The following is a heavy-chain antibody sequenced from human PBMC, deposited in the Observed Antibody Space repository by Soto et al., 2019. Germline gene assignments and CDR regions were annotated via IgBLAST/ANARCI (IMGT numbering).Heavy chain of an antibody. D-gene: IGHD5-18*01. CDR1: GFTFSSYA. V-gene: IGHV3-23*01. CDR3: AKDQNIQLWPRYYYYGIDV. Sequence: GGSLRLSCAASGFTFSSYAMSWVRQAPGKGLEWVSAISGSGGSTYYADSVKGRFTISRDNSKNTLYLQMNSLRAEDTAVYYCAKDQNIQLWPRYYYYGIDVWGQGTTVTVSS. CDR2: ISGSGGST. J-gene: IGHJ6*02.